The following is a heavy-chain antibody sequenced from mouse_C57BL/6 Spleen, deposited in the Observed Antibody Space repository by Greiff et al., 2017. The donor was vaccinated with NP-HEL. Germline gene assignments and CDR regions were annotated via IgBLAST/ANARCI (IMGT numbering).Heavy chain of an antibody. V-gene: IGHV1-53*01. CDR3: ARWGDEDYYAMDY. J-gene: IGHJ4*01. D-gene: IGHD3-3*01. Sequence: QVQLQQPGTELVKPGASVKLSCKASGYTFTSYWMNWVKQRPGQGLEWIGNINPSNGGTNYNEKLKSKATLTVDKSSSTAYMQLSSLTSEASAVYSCARWGDEDYYAMDYWGQGTSVTVSS. CDR1: GYTFTSYW. CDR2: INPSNGGT.